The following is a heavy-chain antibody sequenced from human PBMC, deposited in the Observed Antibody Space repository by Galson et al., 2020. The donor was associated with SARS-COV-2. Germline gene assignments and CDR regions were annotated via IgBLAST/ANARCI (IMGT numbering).Heavy chain of an antibody. Sequence: SETLSLTCPVSGGSISSGGYSWSWIRQPPGKGLEWIGSIYHSGSSYYNPSLKSRVTISVDRSKNQFSLKLSSVTAADTAVYYCARDGLTAYGTRALDPWGQGTLVTVSS. CDR3: ARDGLTAYGTRALDP. CDR1: GGSISSGGYS. V-gene: IGHV4-30-2*01. CDR2: IYHSGSS. J-gene: IGHJ5*02. D-gene: IGHD4-17*01.